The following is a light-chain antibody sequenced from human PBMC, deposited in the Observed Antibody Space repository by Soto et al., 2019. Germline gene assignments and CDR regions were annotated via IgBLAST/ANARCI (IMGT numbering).Light chain of an antibody. V-gene: IGKV1-5*03. CDR2: KAS. J-gene: IGKJ3*01. CDR1: QSISSW. CDR3: QQSFT. Sequence: DVQMTQSPSTLSASVGDRVTITCRASQSISSWLAWYQQKPGKAPKLLIYKASSLESGVPSRFSDSGSGTEFTLTISSLQPDDFATYYCQQSFTFGPGPKVDIK.